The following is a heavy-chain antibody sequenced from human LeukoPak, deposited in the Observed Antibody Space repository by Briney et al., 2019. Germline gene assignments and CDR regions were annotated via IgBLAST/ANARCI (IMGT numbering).Heavy chain of an antibody. D-gene: IGHD2-21*02. CDR2: INHSGST. Sequence: SETLSLTCAVYGGSFSGYYWSWIRQPPGKGLEWFGEINHSGSTNYNPSLKSRVTISVDTSKNQFSLKLSSVTAADTAVYYCAKATSIYCGGDCYERDAFDIWGQGTMVTVSS. CDR1: GGSFSGYY. V-gene: IGHV4-34*01. J-gene: IGHJ3*02. CDR3: AKATSIYCGGDCYERDAFDI.